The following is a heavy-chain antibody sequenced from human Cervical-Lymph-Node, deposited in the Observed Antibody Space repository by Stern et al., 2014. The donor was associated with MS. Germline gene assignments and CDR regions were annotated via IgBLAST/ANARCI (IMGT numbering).Heavy chain of an antibody. J-gene: IGHJ4*02. Sequence: QVQLVQSGGGVVQPGGSLRLSCAASGFTFSSYGMHWVRQAPGKGLGWVAVIWYDGSNKYYADSVKGRFTISRDNSKNTLYLQMNSLRAEDTAVYYCARGGGSWGYFDYWGQGTLVTVSS. CDR3: ARGGGSWGYFDY. V-gene: IGHV3-33*01. D-gene: IGHD1-26*01. CDR2: IWYDGSNK. CDR1: GFTFSSYG.